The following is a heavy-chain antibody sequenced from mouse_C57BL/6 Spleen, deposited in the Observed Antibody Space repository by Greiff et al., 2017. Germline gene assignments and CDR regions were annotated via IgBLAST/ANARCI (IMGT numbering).Heavy chain of an antibody. CDR2: FYPGSGSI. CDR1: GYTFTEYT. D-gene: IGHD1-1*01. V-gene: IGHV1-62-2*01. J-gene: IGHJ2*01. CDR3: ARHEDRAITTVVFDY. Sequence: QVQLKESGAELVKPGASVKLSCKASGYTFTEYTIHWVKQRSGQGLEWIGWFYPGSGSIKYNEKFKDKATLTADKSSSTVYMELSRLTSEDSAVYFCARHEDRAITTVVFDYWGQGTTLTVSS.